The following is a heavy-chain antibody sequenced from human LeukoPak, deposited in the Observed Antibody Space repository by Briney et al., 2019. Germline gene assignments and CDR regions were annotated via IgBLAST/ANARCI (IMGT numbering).Heavy chain of an antibody. J-gene: IGHJ3*02. CDR1: GGSISSSSYY. V-gene: IGHV4-39*07. CDR2: IYYSGST. D-gene: IGHD3-22*01. Sequence: PSETLSLTCTVSGGSISSSSYYWGWIRQPPGKGLEWIGSIYYSGSTYYNPSLKSRVTISVDTSKNQFSLKLSSVTAADTAVYYCARDLRMRSSGYYSWARLMGGAPRPFDIWGQGTMVTVSS. CDR3: ARDLRMRSSGYYSWARLMGGAPRPFDI.